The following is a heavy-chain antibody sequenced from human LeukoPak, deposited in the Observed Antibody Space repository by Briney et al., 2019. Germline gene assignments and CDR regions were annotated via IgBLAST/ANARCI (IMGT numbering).Heavy chain of an antibody. CDR3: ARGSYYDSFDFDY. Sequence: GGSLRLSCAASGFTFSSYGMHWVRQAPGKGLEWVAFIRYDGSNKYYADSVKGRFTISRDSSKNTLYLQLSSLRPEDTAVYYCARGSYYDSFDFDYWGQGTLVTVSS. V-gene: IGHV3-30*02. CDR2: IRYDGSNK. J-gene: IGHJ4*02. CDR1: GFTFSSYG. D-gene: IGHD3-22*01.